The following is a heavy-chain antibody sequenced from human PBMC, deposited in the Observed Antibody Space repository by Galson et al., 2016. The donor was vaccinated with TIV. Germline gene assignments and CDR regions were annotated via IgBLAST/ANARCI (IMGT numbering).Heavy chain of an antibody. CDR1: GFTFYRYR. Sequence: SLRLSCAASGFTFYRYRMDWVRQAPGKGLEWIAVISPDGTDQNYADSMKGRFTISRDNSKNTLYLHMNNLGVGDTAVYYCATDGRDAYNPYFDSWGQGALVTVSS. J-gene: IGHJ4*02. CDR2: ISPDGTDQ. CDR3: ATDGRDAYNPYFDS. D-gene: IGHD5-24*01. V-gene: IGHV3-30*03.